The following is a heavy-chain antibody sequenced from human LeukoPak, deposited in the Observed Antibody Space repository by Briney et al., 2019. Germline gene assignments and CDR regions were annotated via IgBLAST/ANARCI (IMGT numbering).Heavy chain of an antibody. J-gene: IGHJ4*02. V-gene: IGHV1-2*02. CDR2: INPNSGGT. D-gene: IGHD2-15*01. CDR1: GYTSTGYY. CDR3: ARETGCSGGSCYDYFDY. Sequence: ASVKVSCKASGYTSTGYYMHWVRQAPGQGLEWMGWINPNSGGTNYAQKFQGRVTMTRDTSISTAYMELSRLRSDDTAVYYCARETGCSGGSCYDYFDYWGQGTLVSVSS.